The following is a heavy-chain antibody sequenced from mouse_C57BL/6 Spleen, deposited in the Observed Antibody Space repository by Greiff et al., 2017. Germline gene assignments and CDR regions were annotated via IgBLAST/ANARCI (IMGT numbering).Heavy chain of an antibody. CDR2: ISYDGSN. Sequence: EVKLQESGPGLVKPSQSLSLTCPVTGYSITSGYYWNWIRKFPGNKLEWMGYISYDGSNNYNPSIKNRISITRDTSKNQFFLKLNSVTTEDTATYYCAGRITRDYYAMGYWGQGTSVTVSS. CDR3: AGRITRDYYAMGY. CDR1: GYSITSGYY. J-gene: IGHJ4*01. D-gene: IGHD2-4*01. V-gene: IGHV3-6*01.